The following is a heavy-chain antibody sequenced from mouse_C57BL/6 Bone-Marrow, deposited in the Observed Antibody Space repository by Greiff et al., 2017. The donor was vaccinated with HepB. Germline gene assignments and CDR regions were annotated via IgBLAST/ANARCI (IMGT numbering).Heavy chain of an antibody. J-gene: IGHJ4*01. CDR3: AIWTTVVGYAMDY. CDR1: GYTFTSYW. V-gene: IGHV1-74*01. Sequence: QVQLQQPGAELVKPGASVKVSCKASGYTFTSYWMHWVKQRPGQGLEWIGRIHPSDSDTNYNQKFKGKATLTVDKSSSTAYMQISSLTSEDSAVYYCAIWTTVVGYAMDYWGQGTSVTVSS. CDR2: IHPSDSDT. D-gene: IGHD1-1*01.